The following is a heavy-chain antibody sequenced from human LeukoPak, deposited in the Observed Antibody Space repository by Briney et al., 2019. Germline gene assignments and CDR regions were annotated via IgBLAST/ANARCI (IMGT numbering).Heavy chain of an antibody. D-gene: IGHD1-14*01. Sequence: GGSLRLSCAASGFTVSSYDMSWVRQAPGKGLEWVSLIYSGGSSYYTDSVEGRFTISRDNSKNTLSLQMNNLGVEDMAVYYCARHREISTRDFEYWGQGTLVTVSS. CDR3: ARHREISTRDFEY. V-gene: IGHV3-53*01. CDR2: IYSGGSS. J-gene: IGHJ4*02. CDR1: GFTVSSYD.